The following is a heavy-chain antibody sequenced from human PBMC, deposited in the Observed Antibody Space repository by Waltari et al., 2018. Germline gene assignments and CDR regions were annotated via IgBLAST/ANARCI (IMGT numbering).Heavy chain of an antibody. J-gene: IGHJ4*02. Sequence: QVQLVQSGGGLVQPGTSLRLSCGAFGFKVNDYGMYWVRQAPGKGLEWVAGLSSGRGEENYADSVEGHFTISRDNAKNSLYLQMNSLRVEDTAIYYCARLNWDVVKAFDYWGQGTLVTVSS. D-gene: IGHD3-22*01. CDR3: ARLNWDVVKAFDY. CDR2: LSSGRGEE. CDR1: GFKVNDYG. V-gene: IGHV3-33*08.